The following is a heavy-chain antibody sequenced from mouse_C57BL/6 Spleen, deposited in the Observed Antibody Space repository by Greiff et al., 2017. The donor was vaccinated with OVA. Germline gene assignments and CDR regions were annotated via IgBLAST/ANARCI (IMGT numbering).Heavy chain of an antibody. CDR3: ARDGGSNYEGDAMDD. V-gene: IGHV5-4*01. CDR1: GFTFSSYA. J-gene: IGHJ4*01. CDR2: ISDGGSYT. Sequence: EVMLVESGGGLVKPGGSLKLSCAASGFTFSSYAMSWVRQTPEKRLEWVATISDGGSYTYYPDNVKGRFTISRDNAKNNLYLQMSHLKSEDTAMYYCARDGGSNYEGDAMDDWGQGTSVTVSS. D-gene: IGHD2-5*01.